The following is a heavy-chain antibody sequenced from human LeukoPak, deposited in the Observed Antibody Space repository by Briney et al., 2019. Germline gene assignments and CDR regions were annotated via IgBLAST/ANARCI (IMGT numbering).Heavy chain of an antibody. Sequence: GGSLRLSCAASGFTFSDYDMNWVRQAPGKGLEWVSSISSSSIYVSYADSVKGRYTISRDNAKNSLYLQMNSLRDEDTAVYYCARDKDYGFDYWGQGTLVTVSS. CDR1: GFTFSDYD. CDR3: ARDKDYGFDY. D-gene: IGHD4-17*01. J-gene: IGHJ4*02. CDR2: ISSSSIYV. V-gene: IGHV3-21*01.